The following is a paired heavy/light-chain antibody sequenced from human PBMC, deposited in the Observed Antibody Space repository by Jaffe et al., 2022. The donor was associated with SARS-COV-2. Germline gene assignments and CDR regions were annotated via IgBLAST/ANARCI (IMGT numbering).Heavy chain of an antibody. D-gene: IGHD3-22*01. CDR2: VSGSGNYT. V-gene: IGHV3-23*01. Sequence: EVHLLESGGGLVQPGGSLRLSCAVSGFNFSNYAMSWVRQAPGKGLEWVSVVSGSGNYTFYADSVKGRFTISRDNSRETLSLQMNSLKAGDTAIYYCARHYYDRSGWMDYWGQGTLVTVSS. J-gene: IGHJ4*01. CDR1: GFNFSNYA. CDR3: ARHYYDRSGWMDY.
Light chain of an antibody. Sequence: DIVMTQSPDSLAVSLGERTTINCKSSQSLFYSSKNKDYLAWYQQKPGQPPKLLFYWASTRESGVPDRFSGSGSGTDFTLTISSLQAEDVAVYYCQQYYKAPHTFGQGTKLEIQ. CDR1: QSLFYSSKNKDY. CDR3: QQYYKAPHT. CDR2: WAS. V-gene: IGKV4-1*01. J-gene: IGKJ2*01.